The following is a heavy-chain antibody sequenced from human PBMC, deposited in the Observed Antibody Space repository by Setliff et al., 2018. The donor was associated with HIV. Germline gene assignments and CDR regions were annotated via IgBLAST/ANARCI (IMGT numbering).Heavy chain of an antibody. D-gene: IGHD3-22*01. V-gene: IGHV1-18*01. Sequence: GASVKVSCKASGYTFTSYDISWVRQAPGQGLEWMGWISAYNGNTNYAQKLQGRVTMTTDTSTSTAYMELRSLRSDDTAVYYGAREIGDYYDSSGYYPPTDYYYGMDVWGQGTTVTVSS. CDR3: AREIGDYYDSSGYYPPTDYYYGMDV. CDR2: ISAYNGNT. J-gene: IGHJ6*02. CDR1: GYTFTSYD.